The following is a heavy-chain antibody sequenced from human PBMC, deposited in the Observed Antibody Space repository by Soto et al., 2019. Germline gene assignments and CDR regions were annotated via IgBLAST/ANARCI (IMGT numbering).Heavy chain of an antibody. Sequence: ASVKIYSKASADISTGYYIHCVRQAPGQGVEWMGWINPNSGGTNYAQKFQGKVTMTRDTSIRTAYMELRRLRSDDTAVYYCARNGVGALDYWGQGTMVTVSS. D-gene: IGHD1-26*01. CDR1: ADISTGYY. J-gene: IGHJ4*02. V-gene: IGHV1-2*02. CDR2: INPNSGGT. CDR3: ARNGVGALDY.